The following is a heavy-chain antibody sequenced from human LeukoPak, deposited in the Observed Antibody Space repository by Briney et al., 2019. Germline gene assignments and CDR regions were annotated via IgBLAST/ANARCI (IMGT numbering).Heavy chain of an antibody. Sequence: GESLKISCKGSGYSFTSYWIGWVRQMPGKGLERMGIIYPGDSDTRYSPSFQGQVTISADKSISTAYLQWSSLKATDTAMYYCARVYSAGGAAAGSDHFDYWGQGTLVTVSS. J-gene: IGHJ4*02. CDR3: ARVYSAGGAAAGSDHFDY. D-gene: IGHD6-13*01. V-gene: IGHV5-51*01. CDR2: IYPGDSDT. CDR1: GYSFTSYW.